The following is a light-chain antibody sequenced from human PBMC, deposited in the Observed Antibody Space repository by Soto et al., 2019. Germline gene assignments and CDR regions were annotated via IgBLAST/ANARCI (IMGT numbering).Light chain of an antibody. CDR1: QSISNW. J-gene: IGKJ5*01. V-gene: IGKV1-5*01. CDR2: DAS. Sequence: DIQVTLSPPTLFASVGDRVTITCRASQSISNWLAWYQQKPGGARKLLIYDASSLQSALPSRFSGRGCGTYFTLTITVLQDDDFATYCYQQDSSRRLTFGQGARLEIK. CDR3: QQDSSRRLT.